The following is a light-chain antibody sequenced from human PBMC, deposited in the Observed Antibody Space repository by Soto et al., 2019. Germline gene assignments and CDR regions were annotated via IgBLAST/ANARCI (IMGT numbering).Light chain of an antibody. CDR1: QSVSSN. Sequence: EIVITQSPATLSVSPGERATLSCRASQSVSSNLAWYQQKPGQAPRLLIYGASTRATGIPARFSGSGSGTEFTLTISSLQSEDSAVYYCQQYNNWGTFGQGTKVEIK. V-gene: IGKV3-15*01. CDR2: GAS. CDR3: QQYNNWGT. J-gene: IGKJ1*01.